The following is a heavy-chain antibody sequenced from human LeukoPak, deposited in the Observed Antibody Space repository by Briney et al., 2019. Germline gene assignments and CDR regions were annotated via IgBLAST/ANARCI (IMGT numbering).Heavy chain of an antibody. J-gene: IGHJ4*02. CDR3: ARWLYSSAWYFDS. Sequence: GGSLRLSCAVSGFTFSSFWMSWVRQAPGKGLEWVANINKDASTDAFVDSVKGRFTISRDNARNSLYLQMNSLRPEDTAVYYCARWLYSSAWYFDSWGQGTLVTVSS. CDR1: GFTFSSFW. V-gene: IGHV3-7*01. D-gene: IGHD6-19*01. CDR2: INKDASTD.